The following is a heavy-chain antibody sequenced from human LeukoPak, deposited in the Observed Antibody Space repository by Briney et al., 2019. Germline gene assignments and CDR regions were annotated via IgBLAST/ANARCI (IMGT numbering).Heavy chain of an antibody. CDR2: FDPEDGET. CDR1: GYTLTELS. CDR3: ARGAVEDAFDI. D-gene: IGHD1-1*01. J-gene: IGHJ3*02. V-gene: IGHV1-24*01. Sequence: ASVKVSCKVSGYTLTELSMHWVRQAPGKGLEWMGGFDPEDGETIYAQKFQGRVTMTRDTSISTAYMELSRLRSDDTAVYYCARGAVEDAFDIRGQGTMVTVSS.